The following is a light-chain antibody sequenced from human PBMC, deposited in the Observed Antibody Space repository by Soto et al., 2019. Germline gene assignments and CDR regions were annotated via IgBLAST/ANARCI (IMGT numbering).Light chain of an antibody. CDR2: DAP. V-gene: IGKV3-11*01. CDR1: QSVSSY. J-gene: IGKJ3*01. Sequence: EIVLTQSPATLSLSPGERATLSCRASQSVSSYLAWYQQKPGQAPRLLIYDAPNTATGIPARFSGSGSGTDFTLPISSLEPEDFAVYYCQQRSNWPVTFGPGTKVDIK. CDR3: QQRSNWPVT.